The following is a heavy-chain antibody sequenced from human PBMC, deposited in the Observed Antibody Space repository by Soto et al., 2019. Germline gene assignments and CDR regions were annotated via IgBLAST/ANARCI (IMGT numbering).Heavy chain of an antibody. CDR1: GGSISSGGYY. D-gene: IGHD3-22*01. Sequence: QVQLQESGPGLVKPSQTLSLTCTVSGGSISSGGYYWSWIRQHPGKGLEWIGYIYYSGSTYYNPSVKSRVTISVDTSKNRFSLKLSSVTAADTAVYYCARTSYDSSGTAADPWGQGTLVTVSS. CDR3: ARTSYDSSGTAADP. V-gene: IGHV4-31*03. J-gene: IGHJ5*02. CDR2: IYYSGST.